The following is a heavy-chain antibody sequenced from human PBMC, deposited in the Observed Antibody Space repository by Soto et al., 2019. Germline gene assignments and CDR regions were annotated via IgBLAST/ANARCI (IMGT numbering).Heavy chain of an antibody. D-gene: IGHD2-21*02. CDR1: GDSINNDY. Sequence: SETLSLTCTVSGDSINNDYWSWIRQPPGRGLEWIGFIFYSGSTNYNPSLKSRVTMSVDRSKNHFSLKLTSLTAADTAVYYCVTGGDGYRFDYWGQGTLVTVSS. CDR2: IFYSGST. V-gene: IGHV4-59*01. CDR3: VTGGDGYRFDY. J-gene: IGHJ4*02.